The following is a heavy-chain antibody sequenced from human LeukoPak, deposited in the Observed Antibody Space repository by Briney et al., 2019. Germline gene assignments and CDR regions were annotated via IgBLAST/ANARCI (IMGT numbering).Heavy chain of an antibody. CDR1: GFTLSSYW. V-gene: IGHV3-7*03. D-gene: IGHD6-13*01. CDR3: AKVIAAAQYYYYYYGMDV. CDR2: INQDGSKK. Sequence: GSLRLSCAASGFTLSSYWMSWVRQAPGKGLEWVANINQDGSKKYYVESVRGRFTISRDDAKNSLSLQMNSLRAEDTAVYYCAKVIAAAQYYYYYYGMDVWGQGTTVTVSS. J-gene: IGHJ6*02.